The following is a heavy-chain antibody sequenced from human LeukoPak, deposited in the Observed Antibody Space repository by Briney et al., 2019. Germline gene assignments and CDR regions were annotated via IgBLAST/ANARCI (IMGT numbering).Heavy chain of an antibody. CDR3: AKDDSSWVRVALDY. D-gene: IGHD6-13*01. J-gene: IGHJ4*02. V-gene: IGHV3-23*01. CDR2: ISGSGGST. Sequence: GGSLRLSCAASGFTFSSYAMSWVRQAPGKGLEWVSAISGSGGSTYYADSVKGRFTISRDNSKNTLYLQMNSLRAEDTAVYYCAKDDSSWVRVALDYWGQGTLVTVSS. CDR1: GFTFSSYA.